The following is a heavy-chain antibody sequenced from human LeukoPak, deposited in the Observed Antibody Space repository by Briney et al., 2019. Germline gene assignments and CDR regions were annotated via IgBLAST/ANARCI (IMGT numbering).Heavy chain of an antibody. CDR3: ARVYGGNSWDAFDI. D-gene: IGHD4-23*01. CDR2: ISISDGSA. Sequence: SGGSLRLSCAASGFTFTNYDMSWVRQAPGKGLEWVSGISISDGSAYYADSVKGRFTISRDSSKNTLYLQMNSLRAEGTAVYYCARVYGGNSWDAFDIWGQGTVVTVSS. V-gene: IGHV3-23*01. J-gene: IGHJ3*02. CDR1: GFTFTNYD.